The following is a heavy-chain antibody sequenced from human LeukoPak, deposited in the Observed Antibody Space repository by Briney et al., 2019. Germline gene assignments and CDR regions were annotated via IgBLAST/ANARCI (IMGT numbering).Heavy chain of an antibody. CDR2: ISSSSSYI. J-gene: IGHJ6*02. V-gene: IGHV3-21*01. CDR3: ARGDQTGYYGMDV. Sequence: GGSLRLSCAASGFTFSSYSMNWVRQAPGKGLEWVSSISSSSSYIYYADSVKGRFTISRDNAKNSLYLQMNSLRAEDTAVYYYARGDQTGYYGMDVWGQGTTVTVSS. CDR1: GFTFSSYS.